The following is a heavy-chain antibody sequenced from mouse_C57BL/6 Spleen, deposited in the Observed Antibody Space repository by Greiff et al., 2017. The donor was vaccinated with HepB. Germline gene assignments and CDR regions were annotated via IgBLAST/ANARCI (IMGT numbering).Heavy chain of an antibody. J-gene: IGHJ3*01. V-gene: IGHV1-39*01. Sequence: EVQLQQSGPELVKPGASVKISCKASGYSFTDYNMNWVKQSNGKSLEWIGVLNPNYGTTSYNQKFKGKATLTVDQSSSTAYMQLNSLTSGDYAVYYCASDYGSSRDPGFAYWGQGTRVTVSA. D-gene: IGHD1-1*01. CDR1: GYSFTDYN. CDR3: ASDYGSSRDPGFAY. CDR2: LNPNYGTT.